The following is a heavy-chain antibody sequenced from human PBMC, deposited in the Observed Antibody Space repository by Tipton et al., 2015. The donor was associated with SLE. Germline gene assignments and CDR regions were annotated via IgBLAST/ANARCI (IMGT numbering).Heavy chain of an antibody. D-gene: IGHD6-19*01. Sequence: TLSLTCTVSGGSIKSYYWSWIRQPPGKGLECIGYIYTTGSTNYNSSLSSRVTISLDTSKNEFSLNLISVTDADTAVYYCARGEQWLIYWGQGILVTVSS. V-gene: IGHV4-4*09. CDR1: GGSIKSYY. J-gene: IGHJ4*02. CDR3: ARGEQWLIY. CDR2: IYTTGST.